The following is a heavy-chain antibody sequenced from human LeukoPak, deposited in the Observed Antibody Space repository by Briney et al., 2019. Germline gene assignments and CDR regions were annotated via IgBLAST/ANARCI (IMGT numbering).Heavy chain of an antibody. D-gene: IGHD2-15*01. V-gene: IGHV4-39*01. Sequence: SETLSLTCAVSGASISGSNYYWGWIRQPPGKGLEWIGSIYYSGSTYYNPSLKSRVTISVDTSKNQFSLKLSSVTAADTAVYYCASFYCSGGSCYQYFSYYYMDVWGKGTTVTISS. CDR3: ASFYCSGGSCYQYFSYYYMDV. CDR1: GASISGSNYY. CDR2: IYYSGST. J-gene: IGHJ6*03.